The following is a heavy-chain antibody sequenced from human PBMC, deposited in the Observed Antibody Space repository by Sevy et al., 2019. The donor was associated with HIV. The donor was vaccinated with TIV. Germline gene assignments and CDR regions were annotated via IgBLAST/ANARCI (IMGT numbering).Heavy chain of an antibody. Sequence: GGSLRLSCAASGFTFTDYYMSWIRQAPGKGLEWVSYISSSGSTIYYADSVKGRFTISRDNAKNSLYLQMNSLRAEDTAVYYCARAFSTDPKNYYYYCMDVWGQGTTVTVSS. V-gene: IGHV3-11*01. CDR3: ARAFSTDPKNYYYYCMDV. CDR2: ISSSGSTI. D-gene: IGHD2-2*01. J-gene: IGHJ6*02. CDR1: GFTFTDYY.